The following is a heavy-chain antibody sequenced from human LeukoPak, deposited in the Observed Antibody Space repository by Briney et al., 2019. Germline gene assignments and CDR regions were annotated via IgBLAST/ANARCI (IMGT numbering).Heavy chain of an antibody. V-gene: IGHV1-24*01. D-gene: IGHD3-22*01. CDR1: GYTLTELS. Sequence: ASVKVSCKVPGYTLTELSMHWVRQAPGKGLEWMGGFDPEDGETIYAQKFQGRVTMTEDTSTDTAYMELSSLRSEDTAVYYCATAIYYYDSSGYSSAFDIWGQGTMVTVSS. J-gene: IGHJ3*02. CDR3: ATAIYYYDSSGYSSAFDI. CDR2: FDPEDGET.